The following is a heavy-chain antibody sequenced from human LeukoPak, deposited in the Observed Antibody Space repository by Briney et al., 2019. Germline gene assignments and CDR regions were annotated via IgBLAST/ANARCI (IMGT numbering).Heavy chain of an antibody. Sequence: PSETLSLTCTVSGGSISSSSYYWGWIRQPPGKGLEWIGSIYYSGSTYYNPSLKSRVTISVDTSKNQFSLKLSSVTAADTAVYYCASDYDSSGYYYNYWGQGTLVTVSS. CDR1: GGSISSSSYY. CDR3: ASDYDSSGYYYNY. V-gene: IGHV4-39*07. J-gene: IGHJ4*02. D-gene: IGHD3-22*01. CDR2: IYYSGST.